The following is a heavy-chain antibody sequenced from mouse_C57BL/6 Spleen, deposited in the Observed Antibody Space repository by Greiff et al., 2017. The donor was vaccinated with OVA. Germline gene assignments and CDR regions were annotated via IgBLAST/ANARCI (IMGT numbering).Heavy chain of an antibody. J-gene: IGHJ3*01. CDR1: GYTFTSYW. D-gene: IGHD3-2*02. Sequence: QVQLKLPGAELVKPGASVKVSCKASGYTFTSYWMHWVKQRPGQGLEWIGRLHPSDSDTNYNQKFKGKATLTVDKSSSTAYMQLSSLTSEDSAVYYCAISDSSGPLAYWGQGTLVTVSA. CDR2: LHPSDSDT. CDR3: AISDSSGPLAY. V-gene: IGHV1-74*01.